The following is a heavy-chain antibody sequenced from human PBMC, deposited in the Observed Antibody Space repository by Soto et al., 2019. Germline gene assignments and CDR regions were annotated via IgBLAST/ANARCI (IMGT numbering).Heavy chain of an antibody. Sequence: EVQLLESGGGLVQPGGSLRLSCAASGFTFSSYALSWVRQAPGKGLEWVSAISSSGAGTYYADSVKGRFSISRDNSKNTLFLQMNCLRAEHTAVYYCAKDKGCSTTTCHWNAFDIWGQGTMVTVSS. CDR1: GFTFSSYA. V-gene: IGHV3-23*01. CDR2: ISSSGAGT. J-gene: IGHJ3*02. D-gene: IGHD2-2*01. CDR3: AKDKGCSTTTCHWNAFDI.